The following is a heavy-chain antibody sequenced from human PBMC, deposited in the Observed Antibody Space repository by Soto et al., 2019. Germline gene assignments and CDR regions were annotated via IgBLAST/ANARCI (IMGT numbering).Heavy chain of an antibody. Sequence: VHLVESGGGVGQPGGSLRLSCAASEFSFSSYAMHWIRQAPGKGLEWVAVISFDGNIIHYADSVKGRFIISRDNSKNTLYLQMHSLSGEDTAVYYCARTFDTITYDFDYWGQGTLVTVSS. CDR3: ARTFDTITYDFDY. D-gene: IGHD3-9*01. CDR1: EFSFSSYA. CDR2: ISFDGNII. J-gene: IGHJ4*02. V-gene: IGHV3-30-3*01.